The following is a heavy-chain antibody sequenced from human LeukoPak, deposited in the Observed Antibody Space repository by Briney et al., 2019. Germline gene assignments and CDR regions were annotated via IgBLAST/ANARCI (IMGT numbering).Heavy chain of an antibody. V-gene: IGHV3-21*01. J-gene: IGHJ5*02. Sequence: PGGSLRLSCAASGFTFSSYSMNWVRQAPGKGLEWVSSISSSSSYIYYADSVKGRFTISRDDAKNSLYLQMNSLRAEDTAVYYCASQYYGSGSYLWFDPWGQGTLVTVSS. CDR2: ISSSSSYI. CDR1: GFTFSSYS. CDR3: ASQYYGSGSYLWFDP. D-gene: IGHD3-10*01.